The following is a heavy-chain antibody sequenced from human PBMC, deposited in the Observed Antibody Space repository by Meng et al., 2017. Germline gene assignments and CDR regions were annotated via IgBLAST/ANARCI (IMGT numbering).Heavy chain of an antibody. J-gene: IGHJ4*01. V-gene: IGHV3-9*01. CDR1: GFTFADYA. D-gene: IGHD6-19*01. CDR2: ISWNSGSI. CDR3: AKGGYSSGWYPAYFDD. Sequence: SLKISCAASGFTFADYAMHWVRQAPGKGLEWVSGISWNSGSIGYADSVKGRFTISRDNAKNSLYLQMNSLRAEDTALYYCAKGGYSSGWYPAYFDDWGHGSPV.